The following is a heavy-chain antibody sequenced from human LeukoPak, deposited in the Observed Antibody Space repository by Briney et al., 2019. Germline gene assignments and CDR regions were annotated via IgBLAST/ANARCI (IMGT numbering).Heavy chain of an antibody. CDR2: VYYSGST. CDR3: ARHVRDSGSYFFDY. J-gene: IGHJ4*02. D-gene: IGHD1-26*01. CDR1: GGSVSTIDYY. V-gene: IGHV4-39*01. Sequence: PSETLSLTCTVSGGSVSTIDYYWGWIRQPPGKGLEWIGSVYYSGSTYYNAPLKSRVTISVDTSKNQFSLKLSSVTAADTAVYYCARHVRDSGSYFFDYWGQGTLVTVSS.